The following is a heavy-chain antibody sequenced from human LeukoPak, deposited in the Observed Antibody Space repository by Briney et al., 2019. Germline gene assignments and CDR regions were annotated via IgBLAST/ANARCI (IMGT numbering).Heavy chain of an antibody. CDR3: AKDRVYYYDSSGYPPGD. Sequence: PGGSLRLSCAVSGFTFSSYGMHGVRQAPGKGLEWVAVISYDGGNKYYADSVKGRFTISRDNSKNTLYLQMNSLRAEDTAVYYCAKDRVYYYDSSGYPPGDWGQGTLVTVSS. CDR2: ISYDGGNK. D-gene: IGHD3-22*01. CDR1: GFTFSSYG. V-gene: IGHV3-30*18. J-gene: IGHJ4*02.